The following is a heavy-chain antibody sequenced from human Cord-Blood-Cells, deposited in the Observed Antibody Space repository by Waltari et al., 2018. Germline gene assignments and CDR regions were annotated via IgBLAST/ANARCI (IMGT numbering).Heavy chain of an antibody. CDR2: IWYDGSNK. V-gene: IGHV3-33*01. CDR1: GFTFSSSG. CDR3: ARAEAGYWYFDL. J-gene: IGHJ2*01. Sequence: QVQLVESGGGVVQPGRSLRLSCAASGFTFSSSGMHWVCQAPGKGLEWVAVIWYDGSNKYYADSVKGRFTISRDNSKNTLYLQMNSLRAEDTAVYYCARAEAGYWYFDLWGRGTLVTVSS.